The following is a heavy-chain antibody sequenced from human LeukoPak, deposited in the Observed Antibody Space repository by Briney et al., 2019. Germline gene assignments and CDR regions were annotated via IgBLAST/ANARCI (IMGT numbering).Heavy chain of an antibody. CDR2: IIPIFGTA. D-gene: IGHD3-16*02. CDR1: GGTFSSYA. Sequence: SVKVSCTASGGTFSSYAISWVRQAPGQGLEWMGGIIPIFGTANYAQKFQGRVTITADESTSTAYMELSSLRSEDTAVYYCARGLTTFGGVIVHWGLGTLVTVSS. J-gene: IGHJ4*02. CDR3: ARGLTTFGGVIVH. V-gene: IGHV1-69*13.